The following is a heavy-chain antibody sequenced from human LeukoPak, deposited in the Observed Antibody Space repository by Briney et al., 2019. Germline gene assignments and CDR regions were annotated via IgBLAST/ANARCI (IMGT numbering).Heavy chain of an antibody. D-gene: IGHD5-18*01. J-gene: IGHJ4*02. Sequence: GTSLRLSCAASGFSFSSFSMHWVRQAPGKGLEWVAVVSYDERNKFYADSVKGRFTISRDNSKNTLYLQMNSLRAEDTAVYYCARRLPETVMVHWGQGTLVTVSS. V-gene: IGHV3-30*04. CDR2: VSYDERNK. CDR3: ARRLPETVMVH. CDR1: GFSFSSFS.